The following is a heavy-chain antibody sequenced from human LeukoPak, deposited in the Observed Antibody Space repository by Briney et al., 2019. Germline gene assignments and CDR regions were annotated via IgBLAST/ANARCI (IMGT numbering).Heavy chain of an antibody. D-gene: IGHD6-13*01. J-gene: IGHJ1*01. V-gene: IGHV4-30-2*01. CDR2: IYHSGST. CDR3: ARHSGPGYRATAGTRYFQH. CDR1: GGSISSGGYY. Sequence: PSQTLSLTCTVSGGSISSGGYYWSWIRQPPGKGLEWIGYIYHSGSTYYNPSLKSRVTISVDTSKNQFSLKLSSVTAADTAVYYCARHSGPGYRATAGTRYFQHWGQGTLVTVSS.